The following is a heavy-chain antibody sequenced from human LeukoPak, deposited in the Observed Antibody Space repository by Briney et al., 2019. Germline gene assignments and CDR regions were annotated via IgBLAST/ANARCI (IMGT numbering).Heavy chain of an antibody. CDR1: GGSFSGYY. D-gene: IGHD5-12*01. CDR3: ARGPRGYSGYVLA. CDR2: INHSGST. V-gene: IGHV4-34*01. J-gene: IGHJ3*01. Sequence: SETLSLTCAVYGGSFSGYYWSWIRQPPGKGLEWIGEINHSGSTNYNPSLKSRVTISVDTSKNQFSLKLSSVAAADTAVYYCARGPRGYSGYVLAWGQGTMVTVSS.